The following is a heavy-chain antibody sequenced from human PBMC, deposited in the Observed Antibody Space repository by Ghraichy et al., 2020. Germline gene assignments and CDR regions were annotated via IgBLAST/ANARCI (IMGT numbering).Heavy chain of an antibody. Sequence: SETLSLTCTVSGGSISSYYWSWIRQPPGKGLEWIGYIYYSGSTNYNPSLKSRVTISVDTSKNQFSLKLSSVTAADTAVYYCARTRGTPPSYCGGDCRPGWFDPWGQGTLVTVSS. CDR1: GGSISSYY. J-gene: IGHJ5*02. V-gene: IGHV4-59*01. D-gene: IGHD2-21*02. CDR2: IYYSGST. CDR3: ARTRGTPPSYCGGDCRPGWFDP.